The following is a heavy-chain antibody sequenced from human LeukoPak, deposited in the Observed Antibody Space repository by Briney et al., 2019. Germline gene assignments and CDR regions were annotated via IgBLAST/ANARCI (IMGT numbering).Heavy chain of an antibody. CDR3: ASLDILTGRNFDY. J-gene: IGHJ4*02. CDR2: IIPIFGTA. V-gene: IGHV1-69*13. D-gene: IGHD3-9*01. CDR1: GGTFSSYA. Sequence: GASVKVSCKASGGTFSSYAISWVRQAPGQGLEWMGGIIPIFGTANYAQKLQGRVTITADESTSTAYMELSSLRSEDTAVYYCASLDILTGRNFDYWGQGTLVTVSS.